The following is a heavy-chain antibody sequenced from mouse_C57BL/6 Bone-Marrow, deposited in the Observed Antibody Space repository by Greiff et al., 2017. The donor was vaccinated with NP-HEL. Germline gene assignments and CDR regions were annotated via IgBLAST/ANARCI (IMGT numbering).Heavy chain of an antibody. Sequence: EVQLVESGGGLVKPGGSLKLSCAASGFTFSDYGMHWVRQAPEKGLEWVAYISSGSSTIYYADTVKGRFTISRANAKNTLFLQMTSLRSEDTAMYYCARTLSTTVVAGDVDYWGQGTTLTVSS. V-gene: IGHV5-17*01. CDR1: GFTFSDYG. CDR2: ISSGSSTI. CDR3: ARTLSTTVVAGDVDY. J-gene: IGHJ2*01. D-gene: IGHD1-1*01.